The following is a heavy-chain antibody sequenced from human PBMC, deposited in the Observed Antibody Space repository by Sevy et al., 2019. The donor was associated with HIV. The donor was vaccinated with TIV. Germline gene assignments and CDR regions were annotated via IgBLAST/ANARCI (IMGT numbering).Heavy chain of an antibody. V-gene: IGHV1-18*01. Sequence: ASVKVSCKASGYTFTRYGISWVRQAPGQGLEWMGWSSAYNGTKNYAQKLQGRVTMTTDTSTSTATMELRRLRSDDTAVYYCARDRNNYDSSGYPKGIDVWGHRTTVTVSS. J-gene: IGHJ6*02. CDR3: ARDRNNYDSSGYPKGIDV. CDR1: GYTFTRYG. CDR2: SSAYNGTK. D-gene: IGHD3-22*01.